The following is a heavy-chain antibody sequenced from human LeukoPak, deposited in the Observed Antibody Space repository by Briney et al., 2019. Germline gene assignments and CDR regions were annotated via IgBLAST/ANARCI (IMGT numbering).Heavy chain of an antibody. CDR1: GGSISSYY. D-gene: IGHD4-17*01. V-gene: IGHV4-59*12. Sequence: KPSETLSLTCTVSGGSISSYYWSWIRQPPGKGLEWIGYIYYSGSTNYNPSLKSRVTISVDTSKNQFSLKLSSVTAADTAVYYCAGETTVTTTWGQGTLVTVSS. CDR2: IYYSGST. J-gene: IGHJ5*02. CDR3: AGETTVTTT.